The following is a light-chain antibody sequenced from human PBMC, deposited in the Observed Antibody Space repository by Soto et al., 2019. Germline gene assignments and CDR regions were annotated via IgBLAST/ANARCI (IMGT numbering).Light chain of an antibody. CDR2: GAS. Sequence: EIVMTQAPGTLSVSPGERATLSCRASQSVSSNLAWYQQKPGQAPRLLIYGASTRATGIPARFSGSGSETEFTLTISSLQSEDFAVYYCQQFYNSPRTFGQGTTV. CDR3: QQFYNSPRT. V-gene: IGKV3-15*01. CDR1: QSVSSN. J-gene: IGKJ1*01.